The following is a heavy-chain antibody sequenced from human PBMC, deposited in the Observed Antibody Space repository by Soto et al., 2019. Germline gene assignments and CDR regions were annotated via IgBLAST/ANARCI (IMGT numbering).Heavy chain of an antibody. CDR2: INAGNGNT. CDR1: GYTFTSYA. J-gene: IGHJ3*02. V-gene: IGHV1-3*01. D-gene: IGHD3-3*01. Sequence: QVQLVQSGAEVKKPGASVKVSCKASGYTFTSYAMHWVRQAPGQRLEWMGWINAGNGNTKYSQKFQGRVTITRDTSASTAYMELSSLRSEDTAVYYCARGADFWSGPTDDAFDIWGQGTMVTVSS. CDR3: ARGADFWSGPTDDAFDI.